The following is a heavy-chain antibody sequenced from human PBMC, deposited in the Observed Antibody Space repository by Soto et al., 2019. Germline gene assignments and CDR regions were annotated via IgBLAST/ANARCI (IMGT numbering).Heavy chain of an antibody. CDR2: INAGNGNT. CDR3: ARVGYSSGPVDY. J-gene: IGHJ4*02. CDR1: GYTFTSYA. Sequence: ASVKVSCKASGYTFTSYAMHWVRQAPGQRLEWMGWINAGNGNTKYSQKFQGRVTITRDTSTSTAYMELRSLRSDDTAVYYCARVGYSSGPVDYWGQGTLVTVSS. D-gene: IGHD6-19*01. V-gene: IGHV1-3*01.